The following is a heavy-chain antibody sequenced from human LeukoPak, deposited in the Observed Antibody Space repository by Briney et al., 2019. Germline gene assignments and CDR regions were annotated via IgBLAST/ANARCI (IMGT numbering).Heavy chain of an antibody. CDR3: AWRKYFGTWFEP. CDR2: IYPATSET. V-gene: IGHV5-51*01. D-gene: IGHD1-14*01. J-gene: IGHJ5*02. Sequence: GESLRISCQGSGSSFTTYWIGWVRQMPGKGLEWMGIIYPATSETQYTPPFQGQVTISVDKSTSTAYLQWSSLKASDTAMYYCAWRKYFGTWFEPWGQGTLVTVSS. CDR1: GSSFTTYW.